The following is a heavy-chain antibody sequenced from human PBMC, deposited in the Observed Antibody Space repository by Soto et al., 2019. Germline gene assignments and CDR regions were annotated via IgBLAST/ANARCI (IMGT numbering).Heavy chain of an antibody. CDR3: ARQPLVVTAIRCRWFDP. J-gene: IGHJ5*02. V-gene: IGHV4-39*01. CDR1: GGSISSSSYY. D-gene: IGHD2-21*02. CDR2: IYYSGST. Sequence: SENLSLTCTVSGGSISSSSYYWGWIRQPPGKGLEWIGSIYYSGSTYYNPSLKSRVTISVDTSKNQFSLKLSSVTAADTAVYYCARQPLVVTAIRCRWFDPWVQGTLVT.